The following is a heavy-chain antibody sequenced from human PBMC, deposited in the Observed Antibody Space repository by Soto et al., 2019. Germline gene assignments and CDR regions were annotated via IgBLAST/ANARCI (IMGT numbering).Heavy chain of an antibody. V-gene: IGHV4-4*02. D-gene: IGHD6-13*01. CDR2: IYLGGTT. Sequence: QVQLQESGPGLVKPSGTLSLTCAVSSGSISSANWWSWVRQPPGKGLEWIGEIYLGGTTNYNPSLKSRVTMSLDKSNNQFSLKLTSVTAADTAVYYCARHLATPGTRGFDSWGQGTLVTVSS. J-gene: IGHJ4*02. CDR1: SGSISSANW. CDR3: ARHLATPGTRGFDS.